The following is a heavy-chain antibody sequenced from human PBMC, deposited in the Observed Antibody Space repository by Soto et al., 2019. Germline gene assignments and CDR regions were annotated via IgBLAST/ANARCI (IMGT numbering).Heavy chain of an antibody. V-gene: IGHV3-30*18. J-gene: IGHJ4*02. CDR1: GFTFSSYG. D-gene: IGHD2-15*01. CDR3: AKAGGRYCSGGSCYSLDY. CDR2: ISYDGSNK. Sequence: GGSLRLSCAASGFTFSSYGMHWVRQAPGKGLEWVAVISYDGSNKYYADSVKGRFTISRDNSKNTLYLQMNSLRAEDTAVYYCAKAGGRYCSGGSCYSLDYWGQGTLVTVS.